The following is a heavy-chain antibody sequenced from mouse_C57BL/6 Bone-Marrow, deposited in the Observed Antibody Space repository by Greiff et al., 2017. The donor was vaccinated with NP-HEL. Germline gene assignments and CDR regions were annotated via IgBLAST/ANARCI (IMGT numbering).Heavy chain of an antibody. V-gene: IGHV2-9-1*01. Sequence: QVQLKESGPGLVAPSQSLSITCTVSGFSLTSYAISWVRQPPGKGLEWLGVIWTGGGTNYNSALKSRLSISKDNSKSQVFLKMNSLQTDDTARYDCASQKDFGSGTEYFDVWGTGTTVTVSS. CDR1: GFSLTSYA. CDR2: IWTGGGT. D-gene: IGHD1-1*01. CDR3: ASQKDFGSGTEYFDV. J-gene: IGHJ1*03.